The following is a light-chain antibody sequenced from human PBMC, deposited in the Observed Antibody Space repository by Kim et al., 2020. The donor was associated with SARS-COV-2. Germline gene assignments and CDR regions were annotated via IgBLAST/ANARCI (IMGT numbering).Light chain of an antibody. J-gene: IGKJ4*01. V-gene: IGKV3-11*01. CDR1: QSVSTY. CDR3: QQRSSWPLT. CDR2: DAS. Sequence: IVLTQSPATLSLSPGERATLSCRASQSVSTYLAWYQQRSGQAPRVLIYDASNRATGIPARFSGSGSGTDFTLTISSLQPEDFAVYYCQQRSSWPLTFGGGTKVDIK.